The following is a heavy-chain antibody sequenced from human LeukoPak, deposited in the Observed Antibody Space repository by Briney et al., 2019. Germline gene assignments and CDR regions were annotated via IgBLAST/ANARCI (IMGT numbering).Heavy chain of an antibody. CDR2: ISGSGGST. Sequence: GGSLRLSCAASGFTFSSYAMSWVRQAPGKGLEWVSAISGSGGSTYYADSVKGQFTISRDNSKNMLYLQMNSLRAEDTAVYYCARPHGDYFDYWGQGTLVTAS. D-gene: IGHD4-17*01. J-gene: IGHJ4*02. CDR1: GFTFSSYA. V-gene: IGHV3-23*01. CDR3: ARPHGDYFDY.